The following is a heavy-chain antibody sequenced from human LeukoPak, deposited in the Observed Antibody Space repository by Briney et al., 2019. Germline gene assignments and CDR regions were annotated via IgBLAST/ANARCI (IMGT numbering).Heavy chain of an antibody. CDR1: GGSISSYY. Sequence: SETLSLTCTVSGGSISSYYGSWIRQPPGKGLEWVGNICHSGSTTYTPSLKSRVTISVHTSKNQFSLKLRSVTAADTAVYYCARHRYSSGWSLEYWGQGTLATVSS. J-gene: IGHJ4*02. V-gene: IGHV4-59*08. CDR2: ICHSGST. CDR3: ARHRYSSGWSLEY. D-gene: IGHD6-19*01.